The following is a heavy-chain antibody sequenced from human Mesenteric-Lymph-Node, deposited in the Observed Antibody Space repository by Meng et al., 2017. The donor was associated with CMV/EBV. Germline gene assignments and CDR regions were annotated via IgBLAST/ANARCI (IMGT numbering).Heavy chain of an antibody. Sequence: SETLSLTCTVSGGSVSSGSCYWSWIRQPPGKGLEWIGHVSYNGVAKYSPSLQSRVSISIDTSRNQFSLILSSVAAEDTAVYYCARDYGIYCSTSSCYGTYFHYGMDVWGQGTTVTVSS. CDR3: ARDYGIYCSTSSCYGTYFHYGMDV. D-gene: IGHD2-2*01. V-gene: IGHV4-61*01. CDR2: VSYNGVA. CDR1: GGSVSSGSCY. J-gene: IGHJ6*02.